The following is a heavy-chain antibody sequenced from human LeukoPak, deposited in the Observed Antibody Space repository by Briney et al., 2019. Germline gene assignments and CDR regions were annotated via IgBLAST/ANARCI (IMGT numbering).Heavy chain of an antibody. V-gene: IGHV3-48*01. J-gene: IGHJ3*02. D-gene: IGHD1-1*01. Sequence: PGGSLRLSCAASGFAFSSYSMNWVRQAPGKGLGWVSYISSSSSTIYYADSVKGRFTISRDNAKNSLYLQMNSLRAEDTAVYYCARDMGNDLWAFDIWGQGTMVTVSS. CDR3: ARDMGNDLWAFDI. CDR1: GFAFSSYS. CDR2: ISSSSSTI.